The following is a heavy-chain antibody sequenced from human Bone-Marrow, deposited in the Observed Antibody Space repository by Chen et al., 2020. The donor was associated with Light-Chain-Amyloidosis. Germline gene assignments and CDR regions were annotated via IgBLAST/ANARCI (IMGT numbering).Heavy chain of an antibody. CDR1: GYTLTELS. V-gene: IGHV1-24*01. J-gene: IGHJ4*02. CDR3: ATRHLRSPFYQAYYFDY. CDR2: FDPEDGET. D-gene: IGHD3-16*01. Sequence: QVQLVQSGAEVKKPGASVKVSCKVSGYTLTELSMHWVRQAPGKGLEWMGGFDPEDGETIYAQKFQGRVTMTEDTSTDIAYMELSSLRSEDTAVYYCATRHLRSPFYQAYYFDYWGQGTLVTVSS.